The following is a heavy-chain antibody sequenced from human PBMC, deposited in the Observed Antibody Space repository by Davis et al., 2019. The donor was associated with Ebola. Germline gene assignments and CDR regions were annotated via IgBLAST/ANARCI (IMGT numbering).Heavy chain of an antibody. CDR2: ISYDGSNK. Sequence: PGGSLRLSCAASGFTFSSYGMHWVRQAPGKGLEWVAVISYDGSNKYYADSVKGRFTISRDNSKNTLYLQMNSLRAEDTAVYYCARSAGEEYFDYWGQGTLVTVSS. CDR1: GFTFSSYG. D-gene: IGHD3-10*01. V-gene: IGHV3-30*03. CDR3: ARSAGEEYFDY. J-gene: IGHJ4*02.